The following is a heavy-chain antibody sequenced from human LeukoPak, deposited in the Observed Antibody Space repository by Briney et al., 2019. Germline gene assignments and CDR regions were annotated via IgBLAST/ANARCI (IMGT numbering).Heavy chain of an antibody. CDR2: IIPIFGTA. V-gene: IGHV1-69*05. Sequence: PVKVSCKASGGTFSSYAISWVRQAPGQGLEWMGGIIPIFGTANYAQKFQGRVTITTDESTSTAYMELSSLRSEDTAVYYCARVRYSSAPFDYWGQGTLVTVSS. D-gene: IGHD6-25*01. J-gene: IGHJ4*02. CDR3: ARVRYSSAPFDY. CDR1: GGTFSSYA.